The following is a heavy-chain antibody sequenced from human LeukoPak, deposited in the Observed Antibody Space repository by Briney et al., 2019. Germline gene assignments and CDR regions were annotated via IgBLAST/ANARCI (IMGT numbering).Heavy chain of an antibody. CDR1: GFTFSNYA. Sequence: HPGGSLRLSCAASGFTFSNYAMGWVRQAPGKGLEWVSAISGGDGSTYYAGSVKGRFTISRDNSKNTLYLQMNSLRAEDTAVYYCAECTDRSSGWFWWYFDYWGQGTLVSVSS. CDR3: AECTDRSSGWFWWYFDY. CDR2: ISGGDGST. V-gene: IGHV3-23*01. D-gene: IGHD6-19*01. J-gene: IGHJ4*02.